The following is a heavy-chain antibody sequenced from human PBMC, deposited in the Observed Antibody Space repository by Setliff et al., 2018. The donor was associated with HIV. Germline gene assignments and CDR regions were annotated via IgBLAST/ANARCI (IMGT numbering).Heavy chain of an antibody. CDR1: GDTFSNSA. CDR3: ARVPNQELYFYGMDV. CDR2: IIPLYGTS. D-gene: IGHD1-7*01. V-gene: IGHV1-69*05. Sequence: SVKVSCKASGDTFSNSAIYWVRQAPGQGLEWMGGIIPLYGTSKYAQKFQGRVAITTDESTSTAYMELSSLRFEDTAVYYCARVPNQELYFYGMDVWGQGTTVTVSS. J-gene: IGHJ6*02.